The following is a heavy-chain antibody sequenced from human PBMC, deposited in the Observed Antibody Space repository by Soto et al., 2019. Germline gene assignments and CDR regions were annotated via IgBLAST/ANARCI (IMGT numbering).Heavy chain of an antibody. J-gene: IGHJ3*02. V-gene: IGHV5-51*01. CDR1: GHSFTRYW. Sequence: HGESLKISCTGSGHSFTRYWIGWVRQMPGKGLERMGIIYPGDSDTRYSPSFQGQVTISADKSISTAYLQWSSLKASDTAMYYCASLSYYYDSSPGAFDIWGQGTMVTVSS. D-gene: IGHD3-22*01. CDR3: ASLSYYYDSSPGAFDI. CDR2: IYPGDSDT.